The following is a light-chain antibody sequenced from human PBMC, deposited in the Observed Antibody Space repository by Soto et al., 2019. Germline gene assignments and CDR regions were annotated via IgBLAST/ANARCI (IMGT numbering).Light chain of an antibody. CDR1: QSVSSY. CDR2: DAS. Sequence: EIVLTQSPATLSLSPGERATLSCRASQSVSSYLAWYQQKPGQAPRLLIYDASNRATGIPARFSGSGSGTDFTLTISRLVPEDFAVYYCHQRRNWSPYPFCQGTKLEIK. J-gene: IGKJ2*01. V-gene: IGKV3-11*01. CDR3: HQRRNWSPYP.